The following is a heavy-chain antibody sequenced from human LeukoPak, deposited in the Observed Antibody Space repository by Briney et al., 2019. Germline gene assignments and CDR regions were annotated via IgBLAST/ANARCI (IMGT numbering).Heavy chain of an antibody. J-gene: IGHJ6*02. CDR1: GFTRSYW. V-gene: IGHV3-74*01. Sequence: GGSLRLSCAASGFTRSYWMHWVRQAPGKGLVWVSRTDNDGSTTNYVDSVKGRFTVSSDNAKNTLFLQMNSLRAEDSGVYYCARDLNYGMDVWGQGTTVTVSS. CDR2: TDNDGSTT. CDR3: ARDLNYGMDV.